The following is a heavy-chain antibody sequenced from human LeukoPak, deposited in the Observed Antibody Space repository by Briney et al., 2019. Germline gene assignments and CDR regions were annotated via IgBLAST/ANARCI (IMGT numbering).Heavy chain of an antibody. CDR2: IIPILGIA. CDR1: GGTFSSYA. J-gene: IGHJ6*02. Sequence: SVKVSCKASGGTFSSYAISWVRQAPGQGLEWMGRIIPILGIANYAQKFQGRVTITADKSTSTAYMELSSLRSEDTAVYYCARVWVDYGSGSYYRRDYYYGMDVWGQGTTVTVSS. V-gene: IGHV1-69*04. D-gene: IGHD3-10*01. CDR3: ARVWVDYGSGSYYRRDYYYGMDV.